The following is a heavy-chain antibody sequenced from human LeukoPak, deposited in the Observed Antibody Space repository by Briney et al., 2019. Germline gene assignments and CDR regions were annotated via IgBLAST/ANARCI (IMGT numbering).Heavy chain of an antibody. D-gene: IGHD1-26*01. V-gene: IGHV1-2*02. J-gene: IGHJ5*02. CDR1: GYTFTGYY. CDR3: ARAAGATTWFDP. Sequence: ASVKVSCKAPGYTFTGYYMHWVRQAPGQGLEWMGWINPNSGGTNYAQKFQGRVTMTRDTSISTAYMELSRLRSDDTAVYYCARAAGATTWFDPWGQGTLVTVSS. CDR2: INPNSGGT.